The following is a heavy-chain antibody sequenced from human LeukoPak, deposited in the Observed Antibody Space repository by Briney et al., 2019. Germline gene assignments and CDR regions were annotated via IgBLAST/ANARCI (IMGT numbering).Heavy chain of an antibody. CDR2: IKEDGSEK. CDR1: GFTFSNYW. J-gene: IGHJ5*02. D-gene: IGHD6-13*01. V-gene: IGHV3-7*04. Sequence: PGGSLRLSCAASGFTFSNYWMSWVRQAPGKGLAWVANIKEDGSEKYYVDSVKGRFTTSRDNAKNSLYLQMNSLRAEDTAVYYCARGVLAFDPWGQGTLVTVSS. CDR3: ARGVLAFDP.